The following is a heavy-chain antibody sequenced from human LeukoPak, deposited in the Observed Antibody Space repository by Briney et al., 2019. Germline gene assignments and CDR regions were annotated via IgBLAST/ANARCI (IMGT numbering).Heavy chain of an antibody. CDR1: GFTFSSYG. CDR2: IWYDGSNK. D-gene: IGHD5-24*01. V-gene: IGHV3-33*01. Sequence: GRSLRLSCAASGFTFSSYGMHWVRQAPGKGLEWVAVIWYDGSNKYYADSVKGRFTISRDNSKNTLYLQMNSLRAEDTAVYYCARGRATINSSYLDYWVQATLVTVCS. CDR3: ARGRATINSSYLDY. J-gene: IGHJ4*02.